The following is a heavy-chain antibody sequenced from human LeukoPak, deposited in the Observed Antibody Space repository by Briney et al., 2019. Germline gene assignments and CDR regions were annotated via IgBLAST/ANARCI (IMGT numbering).Heavy chain of an antibody. V-gene: IGHV4-34*01. CDR1: GGSLSDYY. D-gene: IGHD6-13*01. Sequence: ASETLSLTCAVYGGSLSDYYWSWIRQPPGKGLEWIGEANDSGSTNYNPSLKSRVTISVDTSKNQFSLKLNSVTAADTAVYYCARAEPRGSVWYPYWGQGTLVTVSS. CDR2: ANDSGST. J-gene: IGHJ4*02. CDR3: ARAEPRGSVWYPY.